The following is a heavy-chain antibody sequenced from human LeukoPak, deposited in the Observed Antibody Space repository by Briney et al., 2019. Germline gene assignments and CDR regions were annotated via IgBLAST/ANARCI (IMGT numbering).Heavy chain of an antibody. V-gene: IGHV4-39*01. CDR2: IYYSGST. Sequence: SETLSLTCTVSGGSISSSSYYWGWIRQPPGKGLEWIGSIYYSGSTYYNPSLKSRVTISVDTSKNQFSLKLSSVTAADTAVYYCARVSPNTVATLQYFDYWGQGTLVTVSS. J-gene: IGHJ4*02. D-gene: IGHD4-17*01. CDR1: GGSISSSSYY. CDR3: ARVSPNTVATLQYFDY.